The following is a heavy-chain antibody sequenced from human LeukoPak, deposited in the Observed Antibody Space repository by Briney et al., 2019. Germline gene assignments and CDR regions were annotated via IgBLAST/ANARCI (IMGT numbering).Heavy chain of an antibody. Sequence: ASVKVSCKASGYTFTGYYMHWVRQAPGQGLEWMGWISAYNGDTDYAQKFQGRVTMTTDTSTSTVYMELRSLRSDDTAIYYCATTPPGVEAGTLDYWGQGTLVTVSS. D-gene: IGHD6-19*01. V-gene: IGHV1-18*04. CDR2: ISAYNGDT. CDR1: GYTFTGYY. CDR3: ATTPPGVEAGTLDY. J-gene: IGHJ4*02.